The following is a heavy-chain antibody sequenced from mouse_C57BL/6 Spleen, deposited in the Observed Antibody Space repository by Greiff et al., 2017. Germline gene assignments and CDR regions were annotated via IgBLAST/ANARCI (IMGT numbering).Heavy chain of an antibody. CDR2: ISYDGSN. CDR1: GYSITSGYY. CDR3: ARVDYGDYFDY. Sequence: DVKLQESGPGLVKPSQSLSLTCSVTGYSITSGYYWNWIRQFPGNKLEWMGYISYDGSNNYNPSLKNRISITRDTSKNQFFLKLNSVTTEDTATYYCARVDYGDYFDYWGQGTTLTVSS. J-gene: IGHJ2*01. V-gene: IGHV3-6*01. D-gene: IGHD1-1*01.